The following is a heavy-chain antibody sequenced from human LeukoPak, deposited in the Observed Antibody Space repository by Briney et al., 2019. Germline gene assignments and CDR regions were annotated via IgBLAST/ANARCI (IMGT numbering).Heavy chain of an antibody. J-gene: IGHJ4*02. CDR2: ISGSGGST. CDR3: AKLLDGAGTGS. V-gene: IGHV3-23*01. Sequence: GGSLRLSCAASGFIFSSYAMSWVRQAPGKGLEWVSTISGSGGSTYYADSVKGRFTISRDNSKNTVYLQMNSLRAEDTAVYYCAKLLDGAGTGSWGQGTLVTVSS. D-gene: IGHD3-10*01. CDR1: GFIFSSYA.